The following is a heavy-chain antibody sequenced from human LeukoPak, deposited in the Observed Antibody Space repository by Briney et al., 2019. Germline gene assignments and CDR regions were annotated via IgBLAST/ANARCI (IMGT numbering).Heavy chain of an antibody. D-gene: IGHD1-26*01. CDR2: IYYSGSI. V-gene: IGHV4-59*08. Sequence: SETLSLTCTVSGVSISSYYWSWIRQPPGKGLEWIGYIYYSGSINYNPSLKSRVNISGDTSKNQFSLKLRSVTAADTAVYYCARYSGSYSGFDYWGQGTLVTVSS. CDR1: GVSISSYY. CDR3: ARYSGSYSGFDY. J-gene: IGHJ4*02.